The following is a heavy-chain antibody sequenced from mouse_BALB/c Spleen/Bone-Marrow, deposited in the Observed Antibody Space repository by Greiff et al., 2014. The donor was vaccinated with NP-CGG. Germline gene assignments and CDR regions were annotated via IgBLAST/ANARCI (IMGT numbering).Heavy chain of an antibody. V-gene: IGHV1-54*01. D-gene: IGHD2-4*01. CDR3: ARAITDAMDY. J-gene: IGHJ4*01. Sequence: QVQLQQPGAELVRPGTSVKVSCKGSGYAFTNYLIEWVKQRPGQGLEWIGVINSGSGGTKYNEKFKGEATLTADKSSSTAYMQLSSLTSDDSAVYFCARAITDAMDYWGQGTSVTVSS. CDR2: INSGSGGT. CDR1: GYAFTNYL.